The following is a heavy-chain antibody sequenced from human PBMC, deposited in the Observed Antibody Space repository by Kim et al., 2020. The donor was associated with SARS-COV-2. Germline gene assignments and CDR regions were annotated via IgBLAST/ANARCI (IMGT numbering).Heavy chain of an antibody. J-gene: IGHJ4*02. Sequence: PSLKGRVTISVDTSKNQFSLELSSVTAADTAVYYCARGSDMVATISGFDYWGQGTLVTVSS. CDR3: ARGSDMVATISGFDY. D-gene: IGHD5-12*01. V-gene: IGHV4-59*09.